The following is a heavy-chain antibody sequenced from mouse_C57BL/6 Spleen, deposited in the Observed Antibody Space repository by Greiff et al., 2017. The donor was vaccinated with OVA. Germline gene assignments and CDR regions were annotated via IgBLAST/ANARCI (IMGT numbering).Heavy chain of an antibody. CDR2: IRLKSDNYAT. J-gene: IGHJ2*01. D-gene: IGHD2-4*01. Sequence: EVQLVESGGGLVQPGGSMKLSCVASGFTFSNYWMNWVRQSPEKGLEWVAQIRLKSDNYATHYAESVKGRFTISRDDSKSSVYLQMNNLRAEDTGIYYCTGEENYDYDEPYYFDYWGQGTTLTVSS. V-gene: IGHV6-3*01. CDR1: GFTFSNYW. CDR3: TGEENYDYDEPYYFDY.